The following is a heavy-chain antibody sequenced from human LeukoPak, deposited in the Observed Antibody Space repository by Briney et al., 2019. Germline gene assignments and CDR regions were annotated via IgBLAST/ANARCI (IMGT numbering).Heavy chain of an antibody. V-gene: IGHV4-61*02. CDR1: GGSISSGSYY. D-gene: IGHD3-16*01. CDR2: IYTSGST. J-gene: IGHJ4*02. CDR3: ANPWGAIPN. Sequence: PSETLSLTCTVSGGSISSGSYYWSWIRQPAGKGLEWIGRIYTSGSTNYNPSLKSRVTISVDTSKNQFSLKLSSVTAADTAVYYCANPWGAIPNWGQGTLVTVSS.